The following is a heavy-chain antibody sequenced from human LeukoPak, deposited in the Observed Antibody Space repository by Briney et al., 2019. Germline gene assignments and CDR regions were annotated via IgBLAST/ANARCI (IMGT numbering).Heavy chain of an antibody. CDR2: INTDGSST. V-gene: IGHV3-74*01. CDR3: ARVSSSSWWALDY. Sequence: GGSLRLSCAASGFTFSSYWTHWVHQAPGKGLVWVSRINTDGSSTSYADSVKGRFTISRDNAKNTLYLQMNSLRAEDTAVYYCARVSSSSWWALDYWGQGTLVTVSS. D-gene: IGHD6-13*01. CDR1: GFTFSSYW. J-gene: IGHJ4*02.